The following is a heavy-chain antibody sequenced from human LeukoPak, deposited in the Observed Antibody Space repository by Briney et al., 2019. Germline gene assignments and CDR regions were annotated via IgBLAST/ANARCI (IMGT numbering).Heavy chain of an antibody. D-gene: IGHD4-17*01. CDR2: ISAYNGNT. CDR1: GYTFTSYG. Sequence: SVKVSCKASGYTFTSYGISWVRQAPGQGLEWMGWISAYNGNTNYAQKLQGRVTMTTDTSTSTAYMELRSLRSDDTAVYYCARMYGDHYLYYYYYMDVWGKGTTVTVSS. CDR3: ARMYGDHYLYYYYYMDV. V-gene: IGHV1-18*01. J-gene: IGHJ6*03.